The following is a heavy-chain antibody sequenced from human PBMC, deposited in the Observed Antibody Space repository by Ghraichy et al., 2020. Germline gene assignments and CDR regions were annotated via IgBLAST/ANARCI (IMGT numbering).Heavy chain of an antibody. J-gene: IGHJ3*02. D-gene: IGHD6-19*01. CDR2: IWNDGTTK. Sequence: GGSLRLSCAASEFTFSIYSMHWVRQAPGKGLEWMKVIWNDGTTKNYADSVKGRFAISRDNSKNTLYLQMNSLRAEDTAVYYCARENSVSGTRAFDIWGQGTMVTVCS. CDR3: ARENSVSGTRAFDI. V-gene: IGHV3-33*01. CDR1: EFTFSIYS.